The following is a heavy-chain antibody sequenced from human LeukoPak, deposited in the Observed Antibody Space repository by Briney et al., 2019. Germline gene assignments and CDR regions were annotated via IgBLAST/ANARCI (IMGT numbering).Heavy chain of an antibody. CDR1: GFTFSNHG. D-gene: IGHD2-21*02. CDR2: IWYDGGNK. Sequence: GGSLRLSCAASGFTFSNHGMHWVRQAPGRGPEWVALIWYDGGNKYYGESVKGRFTISRDNSKNTVYLQMNSLRAEDTGVYYCARDRLEAVTDDDYFDYWGQGALVTVSS. J-gene: IGHJ4*02. V-gene: IGHV3-33*01. CDR3: ARDRLEAVTDDDYFDY.